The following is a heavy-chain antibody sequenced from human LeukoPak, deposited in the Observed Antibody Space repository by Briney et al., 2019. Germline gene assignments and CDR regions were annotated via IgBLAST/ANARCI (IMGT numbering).Heavy chain of an antibody. CDR1: GFTFSSYA. Sequence: PGGSLRLSCAASGFTFSSYAMSWVRQAPGKGLEWVSLISWGGGSTYYADSVKGRFTISRDNSKNSLYLQMSSLRTEDTALYYCAKEGHSSSWYDYYYYGMDVWGQGTTVTVSS. D-gene: IGHD6-13*01. J-gene: IGHJ6*02. CDR2: ISWGGGST. CDR3: AKEGHSSSWYDYYYYGMDV. V-gene: IGHV3-43*02.